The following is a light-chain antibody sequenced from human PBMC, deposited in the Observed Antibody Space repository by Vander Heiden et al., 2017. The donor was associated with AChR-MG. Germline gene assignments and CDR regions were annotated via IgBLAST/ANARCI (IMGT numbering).Light chain of an antibody. CDR1: QSVSSY. V-gene: IGKV3-11*01. CDR2: DAS. CDR3: QQRSNWLT. J-gene: IGKJ4*01. Sequence: EIMLTQSPATLSLSPGERATLSCRASQSVSSYLAWYQQKPGQAPRLPIYDASNRATGIPARFSGSGSGTDFTLTISSLEPEDFAVYYCQQRSNWLTFGGGTKVEIK.